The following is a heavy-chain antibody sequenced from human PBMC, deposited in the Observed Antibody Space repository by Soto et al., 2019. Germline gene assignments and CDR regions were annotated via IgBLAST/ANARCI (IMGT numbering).Heavy chain of an antibody. V-gene: IGHV3-23*01. D-gene: IGHD2-15*01. CDR3: AKKGLGSLATYCSTGDCHYAFDI. Sequence: EVQLLESGGGLVQPGGSLRLFCAASGFTFGNYAMIWVRQAPGKGLEWVSTISGGGDGTYYADSVRGRFTISRENSRNTVYLQMNSLRAEDTAVYYCAKKGLGSLATYCSTGDCHYAFDIWGQGTMVTVSS. CDR1: GFTFGNYA. J-gene: IGHJ3*02. CDR2: ISGGGDGT.